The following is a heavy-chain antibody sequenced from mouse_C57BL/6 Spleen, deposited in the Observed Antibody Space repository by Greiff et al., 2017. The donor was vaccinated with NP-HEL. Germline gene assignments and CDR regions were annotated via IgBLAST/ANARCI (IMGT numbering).Heavy chain of an antibody. Sequence: EVKLQESGPGMVKPSQSLSLTCTVTGYSITSGYDWHWIRHFPGNKLEWMGYISYSGITNYNPSLKSRISITHDTSKNHFFLKLNSVTTEDTATYYCARGSYGSSLWFAYWGQGTLVTVSA. CDR3: ARGSYGSSLWFAY. J-gene: IGHJ3*01. D-gene: IGHD1-1*01. CDR2: ISYSGIT. V-gene: IGHV3-1*01. CDR1: GYSITSGYD.